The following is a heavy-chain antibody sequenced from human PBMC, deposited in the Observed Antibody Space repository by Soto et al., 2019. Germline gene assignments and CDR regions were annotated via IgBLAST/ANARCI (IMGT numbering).Heavy chain of an antibody. Sequence: EVQLLESGGGLVQPGGSLRLSCATDGFTFDSYAMHWVRQAPGKGLEWVSSLSGSGYQTYYADSVKGRLTISRDRSKNTVYLQMTSLRAEDTAVYFCATDRLTVFGVVVTFEDWGRGTLGTVAS. V-gene: IGHV3-23*01. D-gene: IGHD3-3*01. J-gene: IGHJ4*02. CDR3: ATDRLTVFGVVVTFED. CDR2: LSGSGYQT. CDR1: GFTFDSYA.